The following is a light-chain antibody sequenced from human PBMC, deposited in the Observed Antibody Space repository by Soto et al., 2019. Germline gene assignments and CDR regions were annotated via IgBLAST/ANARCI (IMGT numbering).Light chain of an antibody. CDR2: DVR. CDR1: SSDVGGYNY. Sequence: QSALAQPRSVSGSPRQSVTISCTGTSSDVGGYNYVSWYQQHPGEAPKVMIYDVRKRPSGVPDRFSGSKSGNTASLTISGLQAEDEGDYYCCSYAGSHSHYVFGTGTKVTVL. J-gene: IGLJ1*01. CDR3: CSYAGSHSHYV. V-gene: IGLV2-11*01.